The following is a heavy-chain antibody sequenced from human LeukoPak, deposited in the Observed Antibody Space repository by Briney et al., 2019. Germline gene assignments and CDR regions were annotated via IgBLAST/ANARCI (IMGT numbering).Heavy chain of an antibody. V-gene: IGHV1-2*02. CDR2: INPNSGGT. J-gene: IGHJ4*02. D-gene: IGHD6-19*01. CDR3: ARSSREQWLGFDY. Sequence: ASVKVSCKASGYTFTGYYMHWVRQAPGQGLEWMGWINPNSGGTNYAQNFQGRVTMTRDTSISTAYMELSRLRSDDTAVFYCARSSREQWLGFDYWGQGTLVTVSS. CDR1: GYTFTGYY.